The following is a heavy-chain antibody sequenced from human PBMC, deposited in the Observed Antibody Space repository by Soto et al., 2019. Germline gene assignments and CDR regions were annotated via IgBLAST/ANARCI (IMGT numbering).Heavy chain of an antibody. Sequence: ASVKVSCKASGYTFTGYYMHWVRQAPGQGLEWMGWINPNSGGTNYAQKFQGRVTMTRDTSTSTVYMELSSLRSEDTAVYYCARAIDSGAFDIWGQGTMVTVSS. CDR2: INPNSGGT. V-gene: IGHV1-2*02. CDR1: GYTFTGYY. D-gene: IGHD1-26*01. CDR3: ARAIDSGAFDI. J-gene: IGHJ3*02.